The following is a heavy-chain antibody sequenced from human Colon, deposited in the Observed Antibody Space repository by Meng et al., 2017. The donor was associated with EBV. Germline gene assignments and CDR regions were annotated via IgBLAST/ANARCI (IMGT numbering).Heavy chain of an antibody. CDR2: IDDSGST. D-gene: IGHD1-26*01. J-gene: IGHJ4*02. CDR3: ARGKQDAWELLAY. Sequence: GQLQDSGPELVQPSGNLSLTCGVSGVHICSNIRWTWVGQPPGKGLEWIGDIDDSGSTNYNPSLNSRISISLDKSKNHFSLKVNSVTAADTAVYYCARGKQDAWELLAYWGQGALVTVSS. V-gene: IGHV4-4*02. CDR1: GVHICSNIR.